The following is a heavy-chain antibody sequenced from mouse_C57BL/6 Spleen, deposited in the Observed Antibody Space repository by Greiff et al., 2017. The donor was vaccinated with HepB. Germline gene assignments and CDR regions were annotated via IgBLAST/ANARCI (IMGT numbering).Heavy chain of an antibody. Sequence: VKLMESGPELVKPGASVKISCKASGYAFSSSWMNWVKQRPGKGLEWIGRIYPGDGDTNYNGKFKGKATLTADKSSSTAYMQLSSLTSEDSAVYFCARSEGYLYYFDYWGQGTTLTVSS. V-gene: IGHV1-82*01. CDR3: ARSEGYLYYFDY. CDR1: GYAFSSSW. J-gene: IGHJ2*01. CDR2: IYPGDGDT.